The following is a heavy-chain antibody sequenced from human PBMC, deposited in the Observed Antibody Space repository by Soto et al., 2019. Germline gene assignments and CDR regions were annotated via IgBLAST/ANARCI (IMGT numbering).Heavy chain of an antibody. J-gene: IGHJ6*04. CDR2: IVPIFGTT. CDR1: GGTFSSYA. V-gene: IGHV1-69*01. CDR3: ARRAVSRKYYGMDV. Sequence: QVQLVQSGAEVKKPGSSVKVSCKASGGTFSSYAISWVLQAPGQALARMGGIVPIFGTTNYAQKFQGRVTITADQSTSTAYMELSSLRSEATAVYYFARRAVSRKYYGMDVWGKGIRVTVSS. D-gene: IGHD2-8*01.